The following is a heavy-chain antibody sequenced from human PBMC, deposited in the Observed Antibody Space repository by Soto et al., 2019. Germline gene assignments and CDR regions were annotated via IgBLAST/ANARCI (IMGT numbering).Heavy chain of an antibody. CDR2: ISGSGGST. CDR1: GFTFSSYA. V-gene: IGHV3-23*01. J-gene: IGHJ4*02. Sequence: QPGGSLRLSCAASGFTFSSYAMSWVRQAPGKGLEWVSGISGSGGSTYYADSVKGRFTISRDNSKNTLYLQMNSLRAEDTAVYYCAKDQYPIVATIKDYWGQGTLVTVSS. D-gene: IGHD5-12*01. CDR3: AKDQYPIVATIKDY.